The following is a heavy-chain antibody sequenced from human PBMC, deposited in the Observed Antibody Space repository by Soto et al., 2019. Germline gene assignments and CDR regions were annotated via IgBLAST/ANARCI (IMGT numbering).Heavy chain of an antibody. J-gene: IGHJ3*01. Sequence: EVQLVQSGAEVKKPGESLKISCKGSGYSFANYWISWVRQMPGKGLEWMGKIDPSDSFTNYRPSVQGHVTISTDKSISTVYLHLKSLKASDTAIYYCARHRGTVTLAFDVCGQGTVVTVSS. D-gene: IGHD4-17*01. CDR1: GYSFANYW. CDR3: ARHRGTVTLAFDV. CDR2: IDPSDSFT. V-gene: IGHV5-10-1*03.